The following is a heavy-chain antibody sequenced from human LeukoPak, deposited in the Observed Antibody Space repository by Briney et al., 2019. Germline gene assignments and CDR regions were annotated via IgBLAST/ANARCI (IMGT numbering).Heavy chain of an antibody. Sequence: SEALSLTCTVSGGSISSYYWSWIRQPPGKGLEWIGYIYYSGSTNYNPSLKSRVTISVDTSKNQFSLRVSSVTAADTAVYYCARHLNNCGDDCYIFDYWGQGTLVTVSS. CDR2: IYYSGST. D-gene: IGHD2-21*01. CDR3: ARHLNNCGDDCYIFDY. J-gene: IGHJ4*02. CDR1: GGSISSYY. V-gene: IGHV4-59*08.